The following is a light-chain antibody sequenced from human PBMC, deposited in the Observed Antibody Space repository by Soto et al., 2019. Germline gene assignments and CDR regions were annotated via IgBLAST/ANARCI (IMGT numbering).Light chain of an antibody. J-gene: IGKJ5*01. Sequence: EIILTQSPDTLSLSPXERATLSCSASQTVSSNYLAWCQQRPGQAPRLLIYGASTGAAGIPDRFSGSGSGTDFPLTITRLEPEDSAVYFCQQYTGPPTTFGQGTRLE. V-gene: IGKV3-20*01. CDR3: QQYTGPPTT. CDR2: GAS. CDR1: QTVSSNY.